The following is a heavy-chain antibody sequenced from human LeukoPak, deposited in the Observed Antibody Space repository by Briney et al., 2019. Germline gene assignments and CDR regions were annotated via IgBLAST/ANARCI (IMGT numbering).Heavy chain of an antibody. CDR2: ISSSSSTI. CDR3: ARDLGIGRGYTVEDY. Sequence: GGSLRLSCAASGFTFSSYGMNWVRQAPGKGLQWVSYISSSSSTIYYADPVKGRFTISRDNAKNSLYLQMNSLRAEDTAVYYCARDLGIGRGYTVEDYWGQGTLVTVSS. V-gene: IGHV3-48*01. J-gene: IGHJ4*02. D-gene: IGHD3-22*01. CDR1: GFTFSSYG.